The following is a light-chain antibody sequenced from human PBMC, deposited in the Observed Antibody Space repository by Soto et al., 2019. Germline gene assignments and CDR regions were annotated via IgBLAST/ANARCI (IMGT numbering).Light chain of an antibody. CDR3: QQSYSTPLT. CDR1: QTISY. J-gene: IGKJ4*01. V-gene: IGKV1-39*01. CDR2: AAS. Sequence: DIKMTQSPSSLSATVGDRVNITCRASQTISYLNWYQHKPGKAPKLLIYAASTVQSGVPSRFSGSGSGTHFTLTISSLQPEDFATYYCQQSYSTPLTFGGGTKVDIK.